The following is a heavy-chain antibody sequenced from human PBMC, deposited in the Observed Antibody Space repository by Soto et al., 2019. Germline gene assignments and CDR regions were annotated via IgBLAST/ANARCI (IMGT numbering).Heavy chain of an antibody. D-gene: IGHD5-18*01. CDR1: GFTFSTYS. Sequence: SGAASGFTFSTYSMNWVRQTPGKWLEWVSFISISSSYMYYADSVKGRFTISRYNAKNSLYLQINSLRAEDTAVYYCARERYTAMVRDAFDIWGQGTMVTVSS. CDR3: ARERYTAMVRDAFDI. V-gene: IGHV3-21*06. J-gene: IGHJ3*02. CDR2: ISISSSYM.